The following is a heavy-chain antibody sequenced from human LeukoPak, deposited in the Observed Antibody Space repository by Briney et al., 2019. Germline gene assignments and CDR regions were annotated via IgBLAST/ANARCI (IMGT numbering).Heavy chain of an antibody. CDR3: ARTKHSSGYYY. J-gene: IGHJ4*02. CDR2: ISSSSSYI. V-gene: IGHV3-21*01. D-gene: IGHD3-22*01. CDR1: GFTVSNNY. Sequence: GGSLRLSCAASGFTVSNNYMSWVRQAPGKGLEWVSSISSSSSYIYYADSVKGRFTISRDNAKNSLYLQMNSLRAEDTAVYYCARTKHSSGYYYWGQGTLVTVSS.